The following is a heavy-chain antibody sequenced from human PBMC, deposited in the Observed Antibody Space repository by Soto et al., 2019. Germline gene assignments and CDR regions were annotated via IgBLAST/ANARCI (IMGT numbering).Heavy chain of an antibody. D-gene: IGHD2-8*01. Sequence: GGSLRLSCAASGFTFSSYGMHWVRQAPGKGLEWVAVIWYDGSNKYYADSVKGRFTISRDNSKNTLYLQMNSLRAEDTAVYYCARDQSSGFCTNGVCYLFDYWGQGTLVTVSS. J-gene: IGHJ4*02. CDR2: IWYDGSNK. CDR3: ARDQSSGFCTNGVCYLFDY. V-gene: IGHV3-33*01. CDR1: GFTFSSYG.